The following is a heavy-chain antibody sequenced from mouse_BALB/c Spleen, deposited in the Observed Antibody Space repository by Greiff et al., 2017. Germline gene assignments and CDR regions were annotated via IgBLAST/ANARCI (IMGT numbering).Heavy chain of an antibody. D-gene: IGHD4-1*01. CDR3: ANWDVAY. J-gene: IGHJ3*01. V-gene: IGHV5-9-4*01. Sequence: EVMLVESGGGLVTPGGSLKLSCAASGFTFSSYAMSWVRQSPEKRLEWVAEISSGGSYTYYPDTVTGRFTISRDNAKNTLYLEMSSLRSEDTAMYYCANWDVAYWGQGTLVTVSA. CDR1: GFTFSSYA. CDR2: ISSGGSYT.